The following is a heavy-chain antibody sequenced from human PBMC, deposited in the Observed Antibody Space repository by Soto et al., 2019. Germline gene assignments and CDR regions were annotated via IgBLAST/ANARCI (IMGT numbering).Heavy chain of an antibody. CDR3: ARDPRWELHDYYYYGMDV. V-gene: IGHV1-18*04. Sequence: GASVKVSCKASGNTCTSYGISWVRQAPGQVLEWMGWISAYNGNTNYAQKLQGRVTMTTNTSTSTAYMELRSLRSDDTAVYYCARDPRWELHDYYYYGMDVWGQGTTVTVSS. D-gene: IGHD1-26*01. J-gene: IGHJ6*02. CDR1: GNTCTSYG. CDR2: ISAYNGNT.